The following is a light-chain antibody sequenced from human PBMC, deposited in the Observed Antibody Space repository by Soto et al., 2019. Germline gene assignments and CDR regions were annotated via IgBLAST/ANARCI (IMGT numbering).Light chain of an antibody. CDR1: QSVTSY. CDR3: QQRSNWPPT. CDR2: DAY. J-gene: IGKJ1*01. V-gene: IGKV3-11*01. Sequence: EIVLTQSPATLSLSPGERATLSCRASQSVTSYLAWYQQKPGQAHRLLIYDAYNRATGIQARFSGSGSGTDFTLTIRSLEPEDFAVYYCQQRSNWPPTFGQGTKVDIK.